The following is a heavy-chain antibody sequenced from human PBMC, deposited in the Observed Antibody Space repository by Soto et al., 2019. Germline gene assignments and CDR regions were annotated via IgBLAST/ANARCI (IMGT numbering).Heavy chain of an antibody. CDR3: ARDIESVTAKHFFYYYAMDV. Sequence: QGQLVQSGAEVKKPGASVNLSCKASGFTFSNYGLNWVRQAPGQGLEWMGWVSANNGHTNYAQNLQGRVSMTTDTSTSTAYMELRGLTFDDTAVYYCARDIESVTAKHFFYYYAMDVWGQGTTVTVSS. D-gene: IGHD2-8*01. J-gene: IGHJ6*02. V-gene: IGHV1-18*01. CDR2: VSANNGHT. CDR1: GFTFSNYG.